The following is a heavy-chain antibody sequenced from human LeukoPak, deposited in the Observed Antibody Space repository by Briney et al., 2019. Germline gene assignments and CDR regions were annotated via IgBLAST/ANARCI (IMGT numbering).Heavy chain of an antibody. CDR3: CGLLPREYYFDY. CDR1: GFTFSNYN. CDR2: ISSSSTYI. V-gene: IGHV3-21*01. J-gene: IGHJ4*02. Sequence: GGCLRLSCAASGFTFSNYNMNWVRQAPGKGLEWVSSISSSSTYIYYADSVKGRFTISRDNAKNSLYLQMNSLRAEDTAEYYCCGLLPREYYFDYWGQGTLVTVSS. D-gene: IGHD3-10*01.